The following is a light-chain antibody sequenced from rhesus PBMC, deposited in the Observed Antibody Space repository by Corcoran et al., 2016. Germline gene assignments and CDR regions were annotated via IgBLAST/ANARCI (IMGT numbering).Light chain of an antibody. J-gene: IGKJ2*01. CDR3: QQYNSAPYN. CDR1: QDISTW. V-gene: IGKV1-21*01. CDR2: KAS. Sequence: DIQMTQSPSSLSASVGDRVTITCRASQDISTWLAWFQQKPGKAPRLLIYKASNLQSGVPSRFSGSGSGTDFTLTNSSLQPEDFETYYCQQYNSAPYNFGQGTKVENK.